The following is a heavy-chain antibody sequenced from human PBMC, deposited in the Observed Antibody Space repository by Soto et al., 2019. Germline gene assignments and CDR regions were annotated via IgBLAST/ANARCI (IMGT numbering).Heavy chain of an antibody. CDR2: IYPSGST. CDR3: ARDQWRDSYGYRGMDV. V-gene: IGHV4-30-2*01. J-gene: IGHJ6*02. CDR1: GGSISSGGYS. Sequence: QLQLQESGSGLVKPSQTLSLTCAVSGGSISSGGYSWSWIRQPPGKGLEWIGYIYPSGSTYYNPSLMCRVTRAVDRSKSQYSRKLSSVTAADTAVYYCARDQWRDSYGYRGMDVWGRGTTVTVSS. D-gene: IGHD5-18*01.